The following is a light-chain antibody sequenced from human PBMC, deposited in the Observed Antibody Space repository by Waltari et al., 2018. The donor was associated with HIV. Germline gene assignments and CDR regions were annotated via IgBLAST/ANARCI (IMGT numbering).Light chain of an antibody. J-gene: IGKJ4*01. CDR3: QQYNNWPPLT. CDR1: QSVSSN. CDR2: DAS. V-gene: IGKV3-15*01. Sequence: EIVMTQSPVTLSVSPGERATLSCRASQSVSSNLAWYQQNPGQAPRLLIYDASTRATGIPARFSGSGSGTEFTLTIRSLQSEDFAVYYCQQYNNWPPLTFGGGTKVEIK.